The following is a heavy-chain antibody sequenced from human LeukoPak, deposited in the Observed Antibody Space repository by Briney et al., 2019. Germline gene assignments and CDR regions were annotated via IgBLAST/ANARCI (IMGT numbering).Heavy chain of an antibody. Sequence: SETLSLTCAVYGGSFSGYYWSWIRQPPGKGLEWIGEINHSGSTNYNPSLKSRVTISVDTSKNQFSLKLGSVTAADTAVYYCAVTRGDCRSTSCYAADLDYWGQGTLVTVSS. J-gene: IGHJ4*02. CDR1: GGSFSGYY. CDR3: AVTRGDCRSTSCYAADLDY. CDR2: INHSGST. V-gene: IGHV4-34*01. D-gene: IGHD2-2*01.